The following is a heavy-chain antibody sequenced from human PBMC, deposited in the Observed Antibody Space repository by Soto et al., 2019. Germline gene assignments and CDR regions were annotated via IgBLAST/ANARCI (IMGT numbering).Heavy chain of an antibody. CDR3: TTDPNYYDSSGYYADY. CDR2: IKSKTDGGTT. J-gene: IGHJ4*02. D-gene: IGHD3-22*01. CDR1: GFTFSHAW. V-gene: IGHV3-15*01. Sequence: PGGSLILACASSGFTFSHAWMRWVRQAPGKGLEWVGRIKSKTDGGTTDYAAPVKGRFTISRDDSKNTLYLQMNSLKTEDTAVYYCTTDPNYYDSSGYYADYWGQGTLVTVSS.